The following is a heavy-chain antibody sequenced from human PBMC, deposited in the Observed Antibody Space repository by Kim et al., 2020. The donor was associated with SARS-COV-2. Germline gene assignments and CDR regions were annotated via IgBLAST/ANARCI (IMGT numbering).Heavy chain of an antibody. CDR1: GFTFSSYA. J-gene: IGHJ6*02. Sequence: GGSLRLSCAASGFTFSSYAMSWVRQAPGKGLEWVSAISGSGGSTYYADSVKGRFTISRDNSKNTLYLQMNSLRADDTAVYYCAKDGGGGWPKSLYYYGMDVWGQGTTVTVSS. D-gene: IGHD6-19*01. CDR2: ISGSGGST. CDR3: AKDGGGGWPKSLYYYGMDV. V-gene: IGHV3-23*01.